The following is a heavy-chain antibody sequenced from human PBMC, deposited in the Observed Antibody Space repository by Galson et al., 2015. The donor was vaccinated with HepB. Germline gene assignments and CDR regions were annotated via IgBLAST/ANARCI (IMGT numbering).Heavy chain of an antibody. V-gene: IGHV5-51*01. J-gene: IGHJ6*02. Sequence: QSGAEVKKPGESLKISCKGSGFSFASYWIGWVRQMPGEGLEWMGLIYPGDSDTRYSPSFQGQVTISADKSINTAYLQWSSLRASDTAIYYCARHSQTTASLDYYFFYGMDVWGQGTTVTVSS. D-gene: IGHD1-7*01. CDR1: GFSFASYW. CDR3: ARHSQTTASLDYYFFYGMDV. CDR2: IYPGDSDT.